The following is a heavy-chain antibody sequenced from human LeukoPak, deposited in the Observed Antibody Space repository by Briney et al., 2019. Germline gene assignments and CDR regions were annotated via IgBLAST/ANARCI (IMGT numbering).Heavy chain of an antibody. V-gene: IGHV3-9*01. CDR1: GFTFQDYA. CDR2: LSWYSTNI. D-gene: IGHD6-19*01. J-gene: IGHJ4*02. CDR3: ARGLSGWYSAARY. Sequence: GGSLRLSCVASGFTFQDYAMHWGGQAPGKGLEGVSGLSWYSTNIGYAASVKGRFNASRDNAKSSLYLQMNSLRTQDPALYYCARGLSGWYSAARYWGQGTLVTVSS.